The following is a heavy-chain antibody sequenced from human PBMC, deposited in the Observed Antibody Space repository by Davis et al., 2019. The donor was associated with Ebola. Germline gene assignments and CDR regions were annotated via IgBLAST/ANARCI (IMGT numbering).Heavy chain of an antibody. CDR1: GGSISSGGYY. CDR2: IYYSGST. V-gene: IGHV4-31*03. D-gene: IGHD3-10*01. Sequence: MPSETLSLTCTVSGGSISSGGYYWSWIRQHPGKGLEWIGYIYYSGSTYYNPSLKSRVTISVDTSKNQFSLKLSSVTAADTAVYYCARGYQITMVRGVFNWFDPWGQGTLVTVSS. J-gene: IGHJ5*02. CDR3: ARGYQITMVRGVFNWFDP.